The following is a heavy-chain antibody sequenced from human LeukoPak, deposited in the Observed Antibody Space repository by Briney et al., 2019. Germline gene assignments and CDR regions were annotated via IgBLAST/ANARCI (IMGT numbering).Heavy chain of an antibody. CDR3: ARDWPIYSMRWLGLFDY. Sequence: SQTLSLTCAISGGSVSSNSAAWDWIRQSPSRGLEWLGRTYYRSKWYNDYAVSVKSRITINPDTSKNQFSLQLNSVTPEDTAVYYCARDWPIYSMRWLGLFDYWGQGTLVTVSS. CDR1: GGSVSSNSAA. J-gene: IGHJ4*02. V-gene: IGHV6-1*01. CDR2: TYYRSKWYN. D-gene: IGHD6-19*01.